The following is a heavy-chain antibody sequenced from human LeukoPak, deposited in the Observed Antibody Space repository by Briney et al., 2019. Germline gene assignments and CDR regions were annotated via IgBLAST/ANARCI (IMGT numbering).Heavy chain of an antibody. CDR1: GLTFSSYA. V-gene: IGHV3-23*01. CDR2: ISGSGDST. CDR3: AKGAYYDASGYYREYYFDY. J-gene: IGHJ4*02. D-gene: IGHD3-22*01. Sequence: GGSLRLSCAASGLTFSSYAMSWVRQAPGKGLEWVSAISGSGDSTYYADSVKGRFTISRDKTKNTLYLQMNSLRAEDTAVYYCAKGAYYDASGYYREYYFDYWGQGTLVTVSS.